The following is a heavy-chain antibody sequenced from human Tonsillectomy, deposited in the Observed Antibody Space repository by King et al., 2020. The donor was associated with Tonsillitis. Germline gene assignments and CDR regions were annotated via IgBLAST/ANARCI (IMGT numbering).Heavy chain of an antibody. CDR3: AKALGED. J-gene: IGHJ4*02. CDR2: IYSDAFST. D-gene: IGHD3-3*01. V-gene: IGHV3-23*03. Sequence: VQLVESGGGLVQPGGSLRLSCAASAFTFSSYAMSWVRQAPGKGLEWVSVIYSDAFSTFYADSVKGRFTISRDNSANTLYLQMNSLRAEDTAVYYCAKALGEDWGQGILVTVSS. CDR1: AFTFSSYA.